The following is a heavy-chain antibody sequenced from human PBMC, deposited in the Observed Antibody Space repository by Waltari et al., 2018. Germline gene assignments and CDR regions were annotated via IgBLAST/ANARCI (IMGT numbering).Heavy chain of an antibody. Sequence: QVQLVQSGAEVKKPGSSVKVSCKASGGTFSSYTLSWVRQAPGQGLEWMGRIIPILGIANYAQKCQGRVTITADKSTSTAYMELSSLRSEDTAVYYCARAVAGIIDYWGQGTLVTVSS. D-gene: IGHD6-19*01. CDR1: GGTFSSYT. J-gene: IGHJ4*02. CDR3: ARAVAGIIDY. V-gene: IGHV1-69*02. CDR2: IIPILGIA.